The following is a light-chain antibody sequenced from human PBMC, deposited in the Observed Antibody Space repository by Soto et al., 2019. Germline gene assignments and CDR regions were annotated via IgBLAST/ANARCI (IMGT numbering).Light chain of an antibody. CDR1: QGNRKD. V-gene: IGKV1-6*01. CDR2: PTP. Sequence: ITMSKSPSSLSASVGDRVNIPCRASQGNRKDLGWYQQTPGKAPKPLLYPTPNLQSGVQSRLNGSGSGTDFTLTISSLQPEDFATYSCLQDNIYPLPCDGGTKAAIK. J-gene: IGKJ4*01. CDR3: LQDNIYPLP.